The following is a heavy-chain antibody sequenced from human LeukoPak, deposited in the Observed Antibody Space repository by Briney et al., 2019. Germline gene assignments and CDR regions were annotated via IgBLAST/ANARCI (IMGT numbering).Heavy chain of an antibody. D-gene: IGHD6-13*01. CDR2: IKNDGAVK. CDR1: GFTFSSYA. CDR3: AKDSYSKGDF. J-gene: IGHJ4*02. V-gene: IGHV3-7*01. Sequence: PGGSLRLSCAASGFTFSSYAMSRVRQAPGKGLEWVANIKNDGAVKNYVDSVKGRFTISRDNAENSLYLQMNSLRAEDTAVYYCAKDSYSKGDFWGQGVLVTVSS.